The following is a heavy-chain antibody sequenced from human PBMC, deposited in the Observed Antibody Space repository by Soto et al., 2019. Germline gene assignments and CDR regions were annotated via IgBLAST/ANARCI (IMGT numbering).Heavy chain of an antibody. CDR2: IYYSGST. J-gene: IGHJ4*02. D-gene: IGHD4-17*01. CDR3: ARQLAMDYGDPGIEYYFDY. Sequence: QVQLQESGPGLVKPSETLSLTCTVSGGSISSYYWSWIRQPPGKGLEWIGYIYYSGSTNYNPSLKSRVTRSVDTSKTQFSLKLSSVTAADTAVYYCARQLAMDYGDPGIEYYFDYWGQGTLVTVSS. V-gene: IGHV4-59*08. CDR1: GGSISSYY.